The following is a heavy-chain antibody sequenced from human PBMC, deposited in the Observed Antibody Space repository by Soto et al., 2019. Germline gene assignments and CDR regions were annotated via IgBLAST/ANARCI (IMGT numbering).Heavy chain of an antibody. V-gene: IGHV3-7*01. D-gene: IGHD3-3*01. CDR3: ARDFGVQELDY. J-gene: IGHJ4*02. Sequence: EVQLVESGGDLVQPGGSLRLSCAASGFTFSSFWITWVRQAPGKGLEWVANINQDGSEKHYVDSVKGRFTLSRDNAENSVYLQMNSLRADDTAGYYCARDFGVQELDYWGQGTLGTVSA. CDR1: GFTFSSFW. CDR2: INQDGSEK.